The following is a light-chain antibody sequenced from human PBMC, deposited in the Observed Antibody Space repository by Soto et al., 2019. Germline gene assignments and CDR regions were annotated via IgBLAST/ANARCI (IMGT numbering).Light chain of an antibody. J-gene: IGKJ1*01. CDR3: HQRRNWPLT. V-gene: IGKV3-11*01. CDR1: QSVSSD. CDR2: DAS. Sequence: EIVLTQSPATLSLSPGERGTLSCRASQSVSSDLAWYQQKPGQAPRLLIYDASNRATGIPARFSGSGSGTDFTLTISSLEPEDFAVYYCHQRRNWPLTFGQGTKVDIK.